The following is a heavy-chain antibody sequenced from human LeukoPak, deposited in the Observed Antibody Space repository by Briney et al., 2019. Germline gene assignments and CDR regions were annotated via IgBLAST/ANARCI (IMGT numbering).Heavy chain of an antibody. CDR2: ISYDGSNK. Sequence: GSLRLSCAASGSTFSSYAMHWVRQAPGKGLEWVAVISYDGSNKYYADSVKGRFTISRDNSKNTLYLQMNSLRAEDTAVYYCASGYRGYDRYWGQGTLVTVSS. CDR3: ASGYRGYDRY. D-gene: IGHD5-12*01. J-gene: IGHJ4*02. V-gene: IGHV3-30*04. CDR1: GSTFSSYA.